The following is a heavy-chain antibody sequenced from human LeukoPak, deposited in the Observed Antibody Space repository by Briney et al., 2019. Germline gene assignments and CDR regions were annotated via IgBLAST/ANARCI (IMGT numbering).Heavy chain of an antibody. D-gene: IGHD2-2*01. Sequence: PSETLSLTCTVSGGSTSSYYWSWIRQPPGKGLEWIGYIYYSGSTNYNPSLKSRVTISVDTSKNQFSLKLSSVTAADTAVYYCARVGPGYCSSTSCYPYAFDIWGQGTMVTVSS. J-gene: IGHJ3*02. V-gene: IGHV4-59*01. CDR1: GGSTSSYY. CDR2: IYYSGST. CDR3: ARVGPGYCSSTSCYPYAFDI.